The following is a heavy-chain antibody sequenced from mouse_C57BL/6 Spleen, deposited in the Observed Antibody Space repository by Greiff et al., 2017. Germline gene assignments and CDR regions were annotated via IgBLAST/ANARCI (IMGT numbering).Heavy chain of an antibody. CDR3: AREGQLSPFAY. D-gene: IGHD3-2*02. V-gene: IGHV1-52*01. J-gene: IGHJ3*01. Sequence: QVQLQQSGAELVRPGSSVKLSCTASGYTFTSYWMHWVKQRPIQGLEWIGNIDPSDSATHYNQKFKDKATLTVDKSSSTAYMQLSSLTSEDAAVYYCAREGQLSPFAYWGQGTLVTVSA. CDR1: GYTFTSYW. CDR2: IDPSDSAT.